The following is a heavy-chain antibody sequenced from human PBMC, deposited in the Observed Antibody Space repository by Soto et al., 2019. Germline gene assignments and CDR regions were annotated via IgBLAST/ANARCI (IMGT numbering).Heavy chain of an antibody. V-gene: IGHV4-31*03. J-gene: IGHJ4*02. CDR1: GGSISSGGYY. D-gene: IGHD5-18*01. Sequence: PSETLSLTCTVSGGSISSGGYYWSWIRQHPGKGLEWIGYIYYSGSTYYNPSLKSRVTISVDTSKNQFSLKLSSVTAADTAVYYCARRVIQLMPHFEYWGQGNLVTVSS. CDR3: ARRVIQLMPHFEY. CDR2: IYYSGST.